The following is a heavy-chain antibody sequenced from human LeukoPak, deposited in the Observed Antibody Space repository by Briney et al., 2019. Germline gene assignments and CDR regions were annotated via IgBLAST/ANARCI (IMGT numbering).Heavy chain of an antibody. Sequence: SSHTLAHPGSVSGGRLISEEYNSRWTPQPPKKDLEWIGYIYYSGSTYYNPSLKSRVTISVDTSKNQFSLKLSSVTAADTAVYYCARCIWGSIRWQRYWGKGTLVTVSS. V-gene: IGHV4-30-4*01. J-gene: IGHJ4*02. CDR1: GGRLISEEYN. CDR2: IYYSGST. CDR3: ARCIWGSIRWQRY. D-gene: IGHD6-19*01.